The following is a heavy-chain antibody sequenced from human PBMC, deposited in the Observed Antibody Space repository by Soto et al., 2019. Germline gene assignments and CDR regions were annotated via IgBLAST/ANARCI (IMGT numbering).Heavy chain of an antibody. CDR2: ISGSGGST. J-gene: IGHJ5*02. Sequence: GGSLRLSCAASGFTFSSYAMGWVRQAPGKGLEWVAAISGSGGSTSYADSGKGRFTISRDNSKNTLYLQMNSLSAEDTAVYYCAKEAMVYAIKSWFDPWGQGTLVTVSS. D-gene: IGHD2-8*01. CDR3: AKEAMVYAIKSWFDP. V-gene: IGHV3-23*01. CDR1: GFTFSSYA.